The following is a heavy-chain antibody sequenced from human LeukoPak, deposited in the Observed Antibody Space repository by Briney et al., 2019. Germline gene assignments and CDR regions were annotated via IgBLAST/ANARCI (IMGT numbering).Heavy chain of an antibody. CDR3: ARVRSESRCSGGSCYWGYFDY. CDR2: ISYDGSNK. CDR1: GFTFSSYA. V-gene: IGHV3-30-3*01. Sequence: PGGSLRLSCAASGFTFSSYAMHWVRQAPGKGLEWVAVISYDGSNKYYADSVKGRFTISRDNSKNTLYLQMNSLRAEDTAVYYCARVRSESRCSGGSCYWGYFDYWGQGTLVTVSS. J-gene: IGHJ4*02. D-gene: IGHD2-15*01.